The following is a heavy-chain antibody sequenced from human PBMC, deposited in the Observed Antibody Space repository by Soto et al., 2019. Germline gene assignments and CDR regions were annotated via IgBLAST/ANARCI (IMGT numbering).Heavy chain of an antibody. CDR3: ARSQGSSTSLEIYYYYYYGMDV. D-gene: IGHD2-2*01. J-gene: IGHJ6*02. Sequence: QVQLVQSGAEVEKPGSSVKVSCKASGGTCSSYAISWVRQAPGQGLEWMGGIIPISDTTNYAQKFQGRVTITADESTSTAYMALSSLRSEDTAVYYCARSQGSSTSLEIYYYYYYGMDVCGQGTTVTVSS. CDR1: GGTCSSYA. CDR2: IIPISDTT. V-gene: IGHV1-69*01.